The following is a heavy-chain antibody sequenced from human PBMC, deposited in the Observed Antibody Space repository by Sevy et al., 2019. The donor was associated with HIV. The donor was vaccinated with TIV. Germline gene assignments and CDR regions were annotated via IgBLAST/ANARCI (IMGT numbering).Heavy chain of an antibody. V-gene: IGHV3-23*01. D-gene: IGHD3-3*01. CDR2: ISGSGGST. J-gene: IGHJ6*02. CDR3: ESRRVPVPSPDYDFWSGYDAPCYYYYGIDV. CDR1: GFTFSSYA. Sequence: GGSLRLSCAASGFTFSSYAMSWVRQAPGKGLEWVSAISGSGGSTYYADSVKGRSTISRDNSENTLYLQMNSLRAEDTAVYYWESRRVPVPSPDYDFWSGYDAPCYYYYGIDVWGQGTPVTVSS.